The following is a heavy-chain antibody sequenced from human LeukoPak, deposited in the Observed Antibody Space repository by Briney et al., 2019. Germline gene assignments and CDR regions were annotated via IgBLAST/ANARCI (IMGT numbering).Heavy chain of an antibody. J-gene: IGHJ4*02. CDR2: IKTDGSQI. Sequence: GGSLRLSCAASVFTFSSYGISSVPQAPGKGLEWVPNIKTDGSQIYYVDSVKGRFTISRDNAKNSLYLQMNSLRAEDTAVYYCARDLNWETYWGQGTLVSVSS. D-gene: IGHD7-27*01. CDR1: VFTFSSYG. CDR3: ARDLNWETY. V-gene: IGHV3-7*01.